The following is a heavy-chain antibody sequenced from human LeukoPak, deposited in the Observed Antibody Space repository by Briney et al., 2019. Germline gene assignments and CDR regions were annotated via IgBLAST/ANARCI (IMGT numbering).Heavy chain of an antibody. D-gene: IGHD2-2*01. CDR3: ARRSTSCLDY. CDR2: INHRGIT. Sequence: SETLSLTCVVYGGSFSDYYWSWIRQPPGKGLEWIGEINHRGITNHNPSLTSRVTISVDTSKSQFSLNLTSLTAADTAVYYCARRSTSCLDYWGQGTLVTVSS. J-gene: IGHJ4*02. CDR1: GGSFSDYY. V-gene: IGHV4-34*01.